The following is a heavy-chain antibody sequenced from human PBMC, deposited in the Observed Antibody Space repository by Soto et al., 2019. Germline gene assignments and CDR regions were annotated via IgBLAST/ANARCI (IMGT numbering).Heavy chain of an antibody. J-gene: IGHJ4*02. CDR2: ISAYNGNT. CDR1: GYTFTSYG. V-gene: IGHV1-18*01. D-gene: IGHD3-9*01. Sequence: GASVKVSCKASGYTFTSYGISWVRQAPGQGLEWMGWISAYNGNTNYAQKLQGRVTMTTDTSTSTAYMELRSLRSDDTAVYYCARDTSGDDILTGYQDYWGQGTLVTVSS. CDR3: ARDTSGDDILTGYQDY.